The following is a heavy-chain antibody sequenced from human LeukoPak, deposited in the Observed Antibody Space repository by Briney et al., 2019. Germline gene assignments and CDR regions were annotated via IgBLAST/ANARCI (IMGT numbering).Heavy chain of an antibody. CDR1: GYTFSSYD. J-gene: IGHJ4*02. D-gene: IGHD4-17*01. V-gene: IGHV1-2*02. CDR3: ARADLRANDY. Sequence: ASVKVSCKASGYTFSSYDINWVRQAPGQGLEWMGWINPNSGGTNYAQKFQGRVTMTRDTSISTAYMELSRLRSDDTAVYYCARADLRANDYWGQGTLVTVSS. CDR2: INPNSGGT.